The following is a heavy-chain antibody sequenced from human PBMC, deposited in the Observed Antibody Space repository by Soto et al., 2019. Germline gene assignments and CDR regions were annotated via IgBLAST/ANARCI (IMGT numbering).Heavy chain of an antibody. CDR1: GFPFGSHG. D-gene: IGHD6-13*01. CDR3: ARDVAATGAARWLDP. Sequence: QVQVVESGGGVVQSGRSLRLSCEASGFPFGSHGMHWVRQAPGKGLEWVAFIWYDGSHKAYAASVRGRFTISKDDSKNTLYLEMDNLRGEDTAIYYCARDVAATGAARWLDPWGQGTLVSVSS. J-gene: IGHJ5*02. CDR2: IWYDGSHK. V-gene: IGHV3-33*01.